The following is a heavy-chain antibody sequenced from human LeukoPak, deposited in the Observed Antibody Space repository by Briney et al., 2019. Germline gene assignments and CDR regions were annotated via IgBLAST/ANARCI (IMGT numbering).Heavy chain of an antibody. Sequence: PGGSLRLSCAASGFTFSSYAMHWVRQAPGKGLEYVSAISSNGGSTYYANSVKGRFTISRDNSKNTLYLQMGSLRAEDMAVYYCSRGRGYAIRYFDWLFDYWGQGTLVTVSS. CDR2: ISSNGGST. CDR1: GFTFSSYA. J-gene: IGHJ4*02. CDR3: SRGRGYAIRYFDWLFDY. V-gene: IGHV3-64*01. D-gene: IGHD3-9*01.